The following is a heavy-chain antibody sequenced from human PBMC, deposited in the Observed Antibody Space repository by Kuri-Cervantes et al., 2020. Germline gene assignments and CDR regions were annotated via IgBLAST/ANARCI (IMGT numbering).Heavy chain of an antibody. J-gene: IGHJ3*02. V-gene: IGHV4-61*02. CDR1: GGSISSSSYY. CDR2: IYTSGST. CDR3: ARAGRDGYSYDAFDI. D-gene: IGHD5-24*01. Sequence: LRLSCTVSGGSISSSSYYWGWIRQPAGKGLEWIGRIYTSGSTNYNPSLKSRVTISVDTSKNQFSLKLSSVTAADTAVYYCARAGRDGYSYDAFDIWGQGTMVTVSS.